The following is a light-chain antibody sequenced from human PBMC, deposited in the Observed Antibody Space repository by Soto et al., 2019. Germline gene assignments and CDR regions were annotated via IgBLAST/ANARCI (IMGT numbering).Light chain of an antibody. CDR2: AAT. CDR1: QAIDTW. Sequence: DIQMTQSPSSVSASVGDRVTITCGASQAIDTWLAWYQQKPGKAPRLLISAATSLESGVPSRFSGSGSGTDFTLTIDSLQPEDFATYYCQQATGFPFTFGPGTKVDI. J-gene: IGKJ3*01. V-gene: IGKV1-12*01. CDR3: QQATGFPFT.